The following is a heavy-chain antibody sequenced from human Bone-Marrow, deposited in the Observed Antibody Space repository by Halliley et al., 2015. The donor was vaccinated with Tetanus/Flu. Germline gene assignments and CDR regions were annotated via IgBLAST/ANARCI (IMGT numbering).Heavy chain of an antibody. D-gene: IGHD3-22*01. CDR3: ARGQDEYYDGRGYYRISFDY. CDR2: GGST. V-gene: IGHV3-66*01. J-gene: IGHJ4*02. Sequence: GGSTDFAASVKGRFTITRDNSKNTLHLQMNGLRAEDTAIYYCARGQDEYYDGRGYYRISFDYWGQGTPVTVSS.